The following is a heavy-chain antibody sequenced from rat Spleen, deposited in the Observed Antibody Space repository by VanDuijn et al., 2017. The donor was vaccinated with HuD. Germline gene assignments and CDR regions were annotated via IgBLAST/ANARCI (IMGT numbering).Heavy chain of an antibody. J-gene: IGHJ2*01. D-gene: IGHD1-10*01. Sequence: EVQLVESGGGLVQPGGSLKLSCAVSGFTFNSYDMAWVRQAPTKGLEWVASISPSGGFTYYPDSVKGRFTISRDNAKSSLYLQMNSLKSEDTATYYCARPDNYGYYFDYWGQGVMVTVSS. CDR1: GFTFNSYD. V-gene: IGHV5-25*01. CDR2: ISPSGGFT. CDR3: ARPDNYGYYFDY.